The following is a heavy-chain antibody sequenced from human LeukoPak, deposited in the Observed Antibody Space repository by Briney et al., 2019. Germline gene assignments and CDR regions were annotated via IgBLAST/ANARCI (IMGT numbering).Heavy chain of an antibody. CDR2: IRSNAYGGTT. Sequence: SGGSLRLSCTVSGYTFGDYGVGWVRQAPGQGREWVGFIRSNAYGGTTEYAASVKGRFTISREDSKTTAYLQMNSLKIEDAAVYYCSRIYGSGSFLPDYWGQGTLVTVSS. CDR3: SRIYGSGSFLPDY. V-gene: IGHV3-49*04. D-gene: IGHD3-10*01. J-gene: IGHJ4*02. CDR1: GYTFGDYG.